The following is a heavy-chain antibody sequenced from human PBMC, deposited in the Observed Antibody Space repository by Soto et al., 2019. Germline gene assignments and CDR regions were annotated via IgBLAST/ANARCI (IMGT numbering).Heavy chain of an antibody. CDR1: GGSISSGGYY. J-gene: IGHJ2*01. Sequence: SETLSLTCTVSGGSISSGGYYWSWIRQHPGKGLEWIGYIYYSGSTYYNPSLKSRVTISVDTSKNQFSLKLSSVTAADTAVYYCASTLKTYYYDSSGYYWYFDLWGRGTLVTVSS. CDR3: ASTLKTYYYDSSGYYWYFDL. CDR2: IYYSGST. D-gene: IGHD3-22*01. V-gene: IGHV4-31*03.